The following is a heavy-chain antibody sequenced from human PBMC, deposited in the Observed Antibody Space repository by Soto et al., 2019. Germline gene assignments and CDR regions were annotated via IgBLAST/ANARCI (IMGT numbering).Heavy chain of an antibody. Sequence: PSETLSLSCTVSGGSISSSSYHWGWIRQPPGKGLEWIGSIYYSGSTYYNPSLKSRVTISVDTSKNQFSLKLSSVTAADTAVYYCARHYGGSECFAYWGQGTLVTVSS. CDR3: ARHYGGSECFAY. V-gene: IGHV4-39*01. CDR1: GGSISSSSYH. D-gene: IGHD3-16*01. J-gene: IGHJ4*02. CDR2: IYYSGST.